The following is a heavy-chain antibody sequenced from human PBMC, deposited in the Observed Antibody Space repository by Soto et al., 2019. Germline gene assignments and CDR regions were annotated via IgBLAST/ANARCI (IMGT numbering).Heavy chain of an antibody. Sequence: GGSLRLSCAASGFTFSSYAMSWVRQAPGKGLEWVSAISGSGGSTYYADSVKGRFTISRDNSKNTLYLQMNSLRAEDSAVYYCAKAVGDYGAFDIWGQGTMVTVSS. CDR1: GFTFSSYA. CDR3: AKAVGDYGAFDI. D-gene: IGHD4-17*01. CDR2: ISGSGGST. V-gene: IGHV3-23*01. J-gene: IGHJ3*02.